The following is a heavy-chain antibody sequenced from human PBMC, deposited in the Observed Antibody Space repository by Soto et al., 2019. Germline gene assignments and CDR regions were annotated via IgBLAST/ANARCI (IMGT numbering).Heavy chain of an antibody. CDR1: GYSFTSYC. D-gene: IGHD3-22*01. V-gene: IGHV5-51*01. CDR3: ATASYYDSSGDFAY. J-gene: IGHJ4*02. CDR2: IYPGDSDT. Sequence: PGESLKISWKGAGYSFTSYCIGWVRQMPGKGLEWMGIIYPGDSDTRYSPSFQGQVTISADQSISTADRRWASLTASDTGMYVCATASYYDSSGDFAYRGKRSLVPASS.